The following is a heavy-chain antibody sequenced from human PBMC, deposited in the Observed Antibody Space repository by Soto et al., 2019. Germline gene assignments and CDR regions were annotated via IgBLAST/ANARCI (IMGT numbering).Heavy chain of an antibody. CDR1: GFTFSSYG. J-gene: IGHJ4*02. CDR2: ISYDGSNK. Sequence: QVQLVESGGGVVQPGRSLRLSCAASGFTFSSYGMHWVRQAPGKGLEWVAVISYDGSNKYYADSVKGRFTISRDNSKNTLYLQMNSLRAEDTAVYYCAKMEVPPSYDILTGPGHDYWGQGTLVTVSS. D-gene: IGHD3-9*01. CDR3: AKMEVPPSYDILTGPGHDY. V-gene: IGHV3-30*18.